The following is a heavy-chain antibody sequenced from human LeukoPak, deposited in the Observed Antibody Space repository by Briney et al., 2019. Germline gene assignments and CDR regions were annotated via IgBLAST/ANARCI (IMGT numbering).Heavy chain of an antibody. J-gene: IGHJ6*02. V-gene: IGHV4-34*01. CDR3: ARKGGVRGVIITGPYYYGMDV. CDR1: GGSFSGYY. D-gene: IGHD3-10*01. CDR2: INHSGST. Sequence: SETLSLTCAVYGGSFSGYYWSWIRQPPGKGLEWIGEINHSGSTNYNPSLTSRVTISVDTSKNQFSLKLSSVTAADTAVYYCARKGGVRGVIITGPYYYGMDVWGQGTTVTVSS.